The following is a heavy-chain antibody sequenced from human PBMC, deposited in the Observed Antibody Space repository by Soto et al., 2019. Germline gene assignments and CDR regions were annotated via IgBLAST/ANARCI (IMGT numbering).Heavy chain of an antibody. CDR3: ARASDTSGYYC. V-gene: IGHV1-69*01. Sequence: QVQLVQSESEVKKPGSSVKVSCKVSGGTFKNYAISWVRRAPGQGLEWVGGILPVFDELNYAPKLQGRVTITADEVTSTAHLELGSLTSEYTAVYFFARASDTSGYYCWCQGTLVTVSS. D-gene: IGHD3-22*01. CDR1: GGTFKNYA. J-gene: IGHJ4*02. CDR2: ILPVFDEL.